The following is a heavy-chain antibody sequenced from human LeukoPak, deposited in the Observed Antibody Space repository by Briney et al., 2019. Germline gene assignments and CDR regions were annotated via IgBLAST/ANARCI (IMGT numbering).Heavy chain of an antibody. CDR2: IYYSGST. CDR1: GGPISSGDYY. CDR3: ARARSDYGSSHFDY. J-gene: IGHJ4*02. D-gene: IGHD1-26*01. Sequence: SETLSLTCTVSGGPISSGDYYWSWIRQPPGKGLEWIGYIYYSGSTYYNPSLKSRVTISVDTSKNQFSLKLSSVTAADTAVYYCARARSDYGSSHFDYWGQGTLVTVSS. V-gene: IGHV4-30-4*01.